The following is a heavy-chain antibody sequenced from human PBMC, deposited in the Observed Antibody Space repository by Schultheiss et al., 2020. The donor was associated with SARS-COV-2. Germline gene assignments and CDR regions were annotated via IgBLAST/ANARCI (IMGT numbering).Heavy chain of an antibody. CDR1: GGSFSGYY. CDR2: IYYSGST. CDR3: ARLTRTTRLYYMDV. J-gene: IGHJ6*03. Sequence: SETLSLTCAVYGGSFSGYYWSWIRQPPGKGLEWIGYIYYSGSTNYNPSLKSRVTISVDTSKNQFSLKLSSVTAADTAVYYCARLTRTTRLYYMDVWGKGTTVTVSS. D-gene: IGHD1-7*01. V-gene: IGHV4-34*01.